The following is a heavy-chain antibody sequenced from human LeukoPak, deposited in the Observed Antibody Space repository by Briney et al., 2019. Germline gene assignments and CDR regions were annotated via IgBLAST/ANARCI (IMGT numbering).Heavy chain of an antibody. CDR2: IKQDGSEK. Sequence: GGSLRLSCAASGFTFSTYWMSWVRQAPGKGLEWVANIKQDGSEKYYVDSVEGRFTISRDNARNSLYLQMNSLRAEDTAVYYCARVLFGGVIVSAYFDYWGQGTLVTVSS. V-gene: IGHV3-7*01. D-gene: IGHD3-16*02. CDR1: GFTFSTYW. CDR3: ARVLFGGVIVSAYFDY. J-gene: IGHJ4*02.